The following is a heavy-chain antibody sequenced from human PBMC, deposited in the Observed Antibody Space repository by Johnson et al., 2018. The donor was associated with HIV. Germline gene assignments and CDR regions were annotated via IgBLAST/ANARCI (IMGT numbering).Heavy chain of an antibody. Sequence: QMQLVESGGGVVQPGGSLRLSCAASGFTFSNYGMHWVRQAPGKGLEWVAFIRYDGNNKYYADSVAGRFTISRDNSKNTLPLQMNSLRVEDTAVYYCAKDFTDGAFDIWGRGTMVTVSS. CDR3: AKDFTDGAFDI. CDR2: IRYDGNNK. CDR1: GFTFSNYG. J-gene: IGHJ3*02. D-gene: IGHD5-24*01. V-gene: IGHV3-30*02.